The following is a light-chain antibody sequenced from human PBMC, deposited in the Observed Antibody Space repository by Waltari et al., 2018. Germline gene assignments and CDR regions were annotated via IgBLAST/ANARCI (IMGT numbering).Light chain of an antibody. CDR3: CSYAGNYTYV. J-gene: IGLJ1*01. Sequence: QSALTQPRSVSGSPGQSVTISCTATTSDVGGYNYVSWYQQRPGKAPQLLIYGVTKRPAGVPDHFAGSKSGNTAFLTSTGLQADDEADYYCCSYAGNYTYVFGTGTTVTV. CDR2: GVT. V-gene: IGLV2-11*01. CDR1: TSDVGGYNY.